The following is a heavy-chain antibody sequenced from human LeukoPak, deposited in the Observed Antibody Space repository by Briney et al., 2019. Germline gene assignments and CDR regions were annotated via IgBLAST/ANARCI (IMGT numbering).Heavy chain of an antibody. CDR3: ARDFYHSGTNWYDVFDV. Sequence: ASVKVCCKASGYTFTTYGISWGRQAPGQGLEWMGGVSGNNGNTNYAGKLQGRVTMTTDTSTNTAYMELRSLRSDDTAVYYCARDFYHSGTNWYDVFDVWGQGTMVTVSS. J-gene: IGHJ3*01. CDR1: GYTFTTYG. V-gene: IGHV1-18*01. CDR2: VSGNNGNT. D-gene: IGHD1-1*01.